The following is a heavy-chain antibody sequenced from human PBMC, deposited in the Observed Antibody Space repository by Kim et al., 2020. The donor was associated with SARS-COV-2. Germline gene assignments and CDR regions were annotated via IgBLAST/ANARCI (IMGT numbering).Heavy chain of an antibody. V-gene: IGHV4-59*08. CDR2: IYYSGST. CDR1: GGSISSYY. Sequence: SETLSLTCTVSGGSISSYYWSWFRQPPGKGLEWIGSIYYSGSTNYNPSLNSRVTISVDTRKNQFSLKLSSATAADTAVYYCARQSNWNDVGWFDHWRQRTLVTDSS. D-gene: IGHD1-1*01. CDR3: ARQSNWNDVGWFDH. J-gene: IGHJ5*02.